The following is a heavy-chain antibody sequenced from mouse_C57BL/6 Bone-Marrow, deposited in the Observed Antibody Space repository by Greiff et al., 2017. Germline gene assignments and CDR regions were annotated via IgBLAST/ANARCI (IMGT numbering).Heavy chain of an antibody. CDR2: IDPSDSYT. CDR3: ARSVDGYWYFDD. Sequence: QVQLQQPGAELVMPGASVKLSCKASGYTFTSYWMHWVKQRPGQGLEWIGEIDPSDSYTNYNQKLKGKSTLTVDKSSSTAYMQLSSLTSEYSAVYYCARSVDGYWYFDDWGTGTTVTVSS. V-gene: IGHV1-69*01. CDR1: GYTFTSYW. J-gene: IGHJ1*03. D-gene: IGHD2-3*01.